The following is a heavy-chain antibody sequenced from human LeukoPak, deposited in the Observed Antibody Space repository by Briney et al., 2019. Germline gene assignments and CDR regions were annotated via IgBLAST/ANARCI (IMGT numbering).Heavy chain of an antibody. V-gene: IGHV5-51*01. Sequence: PGESLKISCKGPGYSFTSYWIGWVRQMPGKGLEWMGIIYPGDSDTRYSPSFQGQVTISADKSISTAYLQWSSLKASDTAMYYCARLGADIVVVPAASYFDYWGQGTLVTVSS. CDR3: ARLGADIVVVPAASYFDY. D-gene: IGHD2-2*01. CDR1: GYSFTSYW. J-gene: IGHJ4*02. CDR2: IYPGDSDT.